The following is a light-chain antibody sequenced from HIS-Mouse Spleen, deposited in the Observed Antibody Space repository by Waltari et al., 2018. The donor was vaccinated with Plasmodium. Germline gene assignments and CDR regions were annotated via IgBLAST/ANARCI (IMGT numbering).Light chain of an antibody. CDR2: GAS. CDR3: QQYGSSPCT. V-gene: IGKV3-20*01. Sequence: EIVLTQSPGTLSLSPGERAPLPCRASQSVSSIYLAWDQQKPGQAPRPLIYGASSMATGIPDRFSGSGSGTDFTLTISRLEPEDFAVYYCQQYGSSPCTFGQGTKLEIK. J-gene: IGKJ2*02. CDR1: QSVSSIY.